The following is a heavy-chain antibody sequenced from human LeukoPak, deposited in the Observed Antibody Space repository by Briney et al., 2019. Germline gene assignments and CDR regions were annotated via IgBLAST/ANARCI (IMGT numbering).Heavy chain of an antibody. Sequence: GGSLRLSCAASGFTFSSNAMSWVRQAPGKGLEWVSAISGRSDGIYYPDSVKGRFTISRDNSKNTLYLQMNSLRAEDTAVYYCAKPRPRITMVRGVPGYWGQGTLVTVSS. CDR3: AKPRPRITMVRGVPGY. D-gene: IGHD3-10*01. V-gene: IGHV3-23*01. CDR1: GFTFSSNA. J-gene: IGHJ4*02. CDR2: ISGRSDGI.